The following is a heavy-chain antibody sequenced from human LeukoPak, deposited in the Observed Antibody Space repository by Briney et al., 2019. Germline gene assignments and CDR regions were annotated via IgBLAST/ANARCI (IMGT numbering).Heavy chain of an antibody. V-gene: IGHV3-30*02. CDR2: IRYDGSNK. Sequence: PGGSLRLSCAASGFTFSSYGMHWVRQAPGKGLEWVAFIRYDGSNKYYADSVKGRFTISRDNSENTLYLQMNSLRAEDTAVYYCAKDGWYYFDYWGQGTLVTVSS. J-gene: IGHJ4*02. D-gene: IGHD6-19*01. CDR3: AKDGWYYFDY. CDR1: GFTFSSYG.